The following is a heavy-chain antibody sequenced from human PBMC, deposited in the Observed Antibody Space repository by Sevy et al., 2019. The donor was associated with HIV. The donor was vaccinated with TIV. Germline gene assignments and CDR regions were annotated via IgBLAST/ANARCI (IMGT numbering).Heavy chain of an antibody. V-gene: IGHV1-2*02. Sequence: ASVKVSCKASGYTFTGYYIHWVRQAPGQGLEWMGWINPYSGGTNYAQKFQGRVTMTRDTSISTAYMELSRLRSDDTAVYYCARDPDEYSSSLNGMDVWGQGTSVTVSS. CDR1: GYTFTGYY. J-gene: IGHJ6*02. CDR2: INPYSGGT. CDR3: ARDPDEYSSSLNGMDV. D-gene: IGHD6-6*01.